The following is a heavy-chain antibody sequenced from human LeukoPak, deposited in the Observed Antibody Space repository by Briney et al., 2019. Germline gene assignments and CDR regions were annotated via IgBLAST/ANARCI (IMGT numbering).Heavy chain of an antibody. CDR1: GGSISSSSYY. V-gene: IGHV4-39*01. J-gene: IGHJ4*02. D-gene: IGHD5-12*01. CDR3: ARRGWLAQFDY. Sequence: SEALSLTCTVSGGSISSSSYYWGWIRQPPGKGLEWIGSIYYSGSTYYNPSLKRRVTISVDTSKNQFSLKLSSVTAADTAVYYCARRGWLAQFDYWGQGTLVTVSS. CDR2: IYYSGST.